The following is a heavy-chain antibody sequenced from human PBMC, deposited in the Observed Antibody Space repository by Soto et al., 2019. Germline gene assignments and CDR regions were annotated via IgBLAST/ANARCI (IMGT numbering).Heavy chain of an antibody. V-gene: IGHV3-30*18. CDR3: AKGADAVVAASYFDY. D-gene: IGHD2-15*01. J-gene: IGHJ4*01. Sequence: GVSLRLSCAASGLTFSSYGMHWVRQAPGKGLEWVAVISYDGNNKYYADSVKGRFTISRDNSKNTLYLQMHSLRAEHTAIFYCAKGADAVVAASYFDYWGQGTLVAVSS. CDR2: ISYDGNNK. CDR1: GLTFSSYG.